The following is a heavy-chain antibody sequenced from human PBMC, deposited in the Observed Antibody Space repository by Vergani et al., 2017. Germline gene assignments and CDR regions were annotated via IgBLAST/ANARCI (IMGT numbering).Heavy chain of an antibody. Sequence: EVQLLESGGGLVQPGGSLRLSCEASGFSFPGYAMSWVRQAPGKGLEWVSSVSGSSATPYYADSVKGRFIISRDNSKNTLHLQMNSLRADDTAVYYCTKGSRGYTGYCFDYWGQGTLATVSS. J-gene: IGHJ4*02. CDR1: GFSFPGYA. CDR3: TKGSRGYTGYCFDY. V-gene: IGHV3-23*01. CDR2: VSGSSATP. D-gene: IGHD5-12*01.